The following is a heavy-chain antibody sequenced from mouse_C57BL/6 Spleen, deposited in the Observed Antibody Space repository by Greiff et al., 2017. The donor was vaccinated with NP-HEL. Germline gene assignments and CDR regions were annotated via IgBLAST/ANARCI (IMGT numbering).Heavy chain of an antibody. J-gene: IGHJ1*03. CDR2: IGPANGNT. CDR3: ARPYSNYWYFDV. D-gene: IGHD2-5*01. V-gene: IGHV14-3*01. CDR1: GFNIKNTY. Sequence: VHVKQSVAELVRPGASVKLSCTASGFNIKNTYMHWVKQTPEQGLEWIGKIGPANGNTKYAPKVQGKATITADTSSNTAYLQLSSLTSEDTDIYYCARPYSNYWYFDVWGTGTTVTVSS.